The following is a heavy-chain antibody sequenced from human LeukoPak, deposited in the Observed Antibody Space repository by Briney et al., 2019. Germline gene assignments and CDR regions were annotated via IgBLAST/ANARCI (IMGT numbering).Heavy chain of an antibody. V-gene: IGHV4-59*11. D-gene: IGHD3-16*01. CDR1: GGSLSSHY. J-gene: IGHJ1*01. CDR3: ARVVSGSYGPEYFQH. Sequence: SETLSLTCTVSGGSLSSHYWSWVRQPPGKGLEWIGYIYYSGSTNYNPSLKSRVTISVDTSKNQFSLKLSSVTAADTAVYYCARVVSGSYGPEYFQHWGQGTLVTVSS. CDR2: IYYSGST.